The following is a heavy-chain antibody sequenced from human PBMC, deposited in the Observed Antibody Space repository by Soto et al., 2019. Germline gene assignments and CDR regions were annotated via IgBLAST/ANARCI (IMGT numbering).Heavy chain of an antibody. CDR3: ARAGGLLVDY. D-gene: IGHD1-26*01. Sequence: QVQLVESGGGVVQPGRSLRLSCAASGFTVSSYAIHWVRQAPGKGLEWVAVISYDGSNKYYADYVKGRFTISRDNSKNTLYLQMNSLRAEDTAVYYCARAGGLLVDYWGQGTLVSVSS. V-gene: IGHV3-30-3*01. J-gene: IGHJ4*02. CDR1: GFTVSSYA. CDR2: ISYDGSNK.